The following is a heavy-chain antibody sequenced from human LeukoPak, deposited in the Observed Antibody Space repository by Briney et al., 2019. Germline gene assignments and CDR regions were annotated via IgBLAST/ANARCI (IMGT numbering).Heavy chain of an antibody. CDR2: IRSTPNGGST. CDR1: RFNFGDYG. Sequence: PGGSLRLSCAVSRFNFGDYGVAWVRQAPGKGLEWLGLIRSTPNGGSTEYAASVKGRFFISRGDSKRIAYLQMNSLKIEDTAIFYCLHWVGGAYFGIWGQGTMVTVSS. D-gene: IGHD1-26*01. V-gene: IGHV3-49*04. CDR3: LHWVGGAYFGI. J-gene: IGHJ3*02.